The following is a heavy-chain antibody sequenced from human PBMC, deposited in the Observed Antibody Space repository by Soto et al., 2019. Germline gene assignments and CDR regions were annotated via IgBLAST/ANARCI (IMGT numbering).Heavy chain of an antibody. CDR3: AKAITTKNFFDY. CDR2: ISGSGGST. V-gene: IGHV3-23*01. D-gene: IGHD1-1*01. Sequence: EVQVLESGGGLVQPGGSLRLSCEVSGLTFSSFVISWVRQAPGNGLEWVSAISGSGGSTYYADSVKGRFTISRDNSKNTLFLQMNSLRAEDTAIYYCAKAITTKNFFDYWGQGTLVTVSS. J-gene: IGHJ4*02. CDR1: GLTFSSFV.